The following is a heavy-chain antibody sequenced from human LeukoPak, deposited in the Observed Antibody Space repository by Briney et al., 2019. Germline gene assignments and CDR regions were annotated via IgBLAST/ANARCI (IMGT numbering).Heavy chain of an antibody. CDR2: ISYVGSNK. CDR1: GFTFSSYA. D-gene: IGHD5-18*01. V-gene: IGHV3-30-3*01. Sequence: PGRSLRISCAASGFTFSSYAMHWVRQAPAKGLEWVAVISYVGSNKYYADSVKVRFTISRDNSMNTRYLQMNSLRAEDTAVYYCAREWIQLWLHAFDIWGQGTMVTVSS. CDR3: AREWIQLWLHAFDI. J-gene: IGHJ3*02.